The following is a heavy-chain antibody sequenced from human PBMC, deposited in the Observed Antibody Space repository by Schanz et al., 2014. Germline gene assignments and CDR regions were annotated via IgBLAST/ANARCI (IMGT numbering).Heavy chain of an antibody. Sequence: QVQLVQSGAEVKKPGASVKVSCKASGYTFSSYGITWVRQAPGQGLEWMGWINGYNGHTLYAQKFQGRVTMTRDTSTSTVYMELRSLRSDDTAVYYCARDRRRYCSTASCLHDNWFDPWGQGTLVIVSS. D-gene: IGHD2-2*01. CDR1: GYTFSSYG. V-gene: IGHV1-18*01. CDR3: ARDRRRYCSTASCLHDNWFDP. J-gene: IGHJ5*02. CDR2: INGYNGHT.